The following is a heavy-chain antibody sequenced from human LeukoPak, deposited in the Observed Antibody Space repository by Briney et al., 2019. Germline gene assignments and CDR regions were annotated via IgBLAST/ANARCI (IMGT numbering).Heavy chain of an antibody. CDR1: GGPISSYY. V-gene: IGHV4-59*08. CDR3: ARLYSSSWYEDY. Sequence: SETLSLTCTVSGGPISSYYWSRIRQPPGKGLEWIGYIYYSGSTNYNPSLKSRVTISVDTSKNQFSLKLSSVTAADTAVYYCARLYSSSWYEDYWGQGTLVTVSS. J-gene: IGHJ4*02. CDR2: IYYSGST. D-gene: IGHD6-13*01.